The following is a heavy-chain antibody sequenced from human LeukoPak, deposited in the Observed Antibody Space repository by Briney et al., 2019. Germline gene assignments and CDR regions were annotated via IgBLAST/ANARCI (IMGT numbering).Heavy chain of an antibody. D-gene: IGHD3-10*01. Sequence: RPGGSLRLSCAASGFTFSSCGMHWVRQAPGKGLEWVAFIRYDGSYKYYTDSVKGRFTISRDTSKNTLYLQMNSLRAEDTAVCYCAKEMGHSPHSSGTYWSDGGVGLDYWGQGTLVTVSS. V-gene: IGHV3-30*02. CDR1: GFTFSSCG. CDR2: IRYDGSYK. J-gene: IGHJ4*02. CDR3: AKEMGHSPHSSGTYWSDGGVGLDY.